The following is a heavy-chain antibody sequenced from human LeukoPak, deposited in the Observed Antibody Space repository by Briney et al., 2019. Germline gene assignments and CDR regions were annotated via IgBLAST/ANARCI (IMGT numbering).Heavy chain of an antibody. CDR1: GGSLNTPNYY. Sequence: PSETLSLTCTVSGGSLNTPNYYWGWIRQTPGKGLEWIGNIFYSGGTYYSPSLTSRVTISLDTSRNQFSLRLNSVTAADTAVYYCAKSRLTVVKGFFDYWGQGTLVTVSS. CDR2: IFYSGGT. V-gene: IGHV4-39*07. J-gene: IGHJ4*02. CDR3: AKSRLTVVKGFFDY. D-gene: IGHD4-23*01.